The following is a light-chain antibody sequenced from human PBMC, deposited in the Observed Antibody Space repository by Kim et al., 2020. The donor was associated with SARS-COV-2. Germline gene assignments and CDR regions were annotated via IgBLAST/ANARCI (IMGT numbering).Light chain of an antibody. CDR1: QGISSY. Sequence: ALRLPQSPSSLSASTGYRVTITCRASQGISSYLAWYQQKPGKAPKLLIYAASTLQSGVPSRFSGSGSGTDFTLTISCLQSEDFATYYCPQYYSYPLTFGGGTPLDI. V-gene: IGKV1-8*01. CDR3: PQYYSYPLT. CDR2: AAS. J-gene: IGKJ4*01.